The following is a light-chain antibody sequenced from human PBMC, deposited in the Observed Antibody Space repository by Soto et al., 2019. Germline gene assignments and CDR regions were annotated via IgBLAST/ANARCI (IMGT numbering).Light chain of an antibody. CDR1: SGHSSNV. J-gene: IGLJ3*02. CDR2: LEGSGNY. V-gene: IGLV4-60*03. CDR3: ETWDSNTRV. Sequence: QSVLTQSSSASASLGSSVKLTCTLSSGHSSNVIAWHQQQPGKAPRYLMKLEGSGNYNKGSGVPDRFSGSSSGADRFITISNLQSEDEADYYCETWDSNTRVFGGGTKLTVL.